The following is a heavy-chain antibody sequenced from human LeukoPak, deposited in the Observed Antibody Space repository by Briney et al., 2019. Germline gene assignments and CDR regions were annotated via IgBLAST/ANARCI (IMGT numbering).Heavy chain of an antibody. D-gene: IGHD4-17*01. V-gene: IGHV2-5*02. J-gene: IGHJ4*02. CDR2: IYWDDDK. CDR3: AHPHDYGDGFDY. Sequence: SGPTLVNPTQTLTLTYTFSGFSLSTSGVGVGWIRQPPVKALEWLALIYWDDDKRYSPSLQSRLTIPKHTSKNQVVLTMTNMDPVDTATYYCAHPHDYGDGFDYWGQGTLVTVSS. CDR1: GFSLSTSGVG.